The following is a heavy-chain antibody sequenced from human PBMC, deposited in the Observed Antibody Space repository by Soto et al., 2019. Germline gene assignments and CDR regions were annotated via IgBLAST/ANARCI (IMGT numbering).Heavy chain of an antibody. J-gene: IGHJ4*02. V-gene: IGHV3-23*01. Sequence: GGSLRLSCVSSGFRFSNYAMSWVRQAPGKGLEWVSGISESGGSTYYADSVKGRFTISRDNSKNTVFLQINSLRAEDTAVYCCATRNYFDRSGYYYYYFDYWGQGALVTVSS. D-gene: IGHD3-22*01. CDR3: ATRNYFDRSGYYYYYFDY. CDR2: ISESGGST. CDR1: GFRFSNYA.